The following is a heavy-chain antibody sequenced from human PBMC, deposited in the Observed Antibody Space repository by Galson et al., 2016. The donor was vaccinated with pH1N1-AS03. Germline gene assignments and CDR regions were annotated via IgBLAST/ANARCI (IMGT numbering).Heavy chain of an antibody. CDR3: VRGGGGNNFDF. V-gene: IGHV1-69*05. D-gene: IGHD4-23*01. CDR1: GGIFSNYA. Sequence: SVKVSCKASGGIFSNYAITWVRQAPGQGLEWMGGIIPIFGNSDYAQKFQGRVTISTDKSTTTAYMELSSLRSEDTAVYYCVRGGGGNNFDFWGQGTLVTVSS. J-gene: IGHJ4*02. CDR2: IIPIFGNS.